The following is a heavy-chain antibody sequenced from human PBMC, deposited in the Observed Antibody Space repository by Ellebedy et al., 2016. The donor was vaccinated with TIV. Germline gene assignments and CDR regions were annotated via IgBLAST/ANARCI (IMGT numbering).Heavy chain of an antibody. D-gene: IGHD6-13*01. CDR3: SRIQGRVPTGYSSSWYNY. CDR1: GFTFSSYA. J-gene: IGHJ4*02. V-gene: IGHV3-21*01. Sequence: GESLKISCAASGFTFSSYAMSWVRQAPGKGLEWVSSISSSSSYIYYADSVKGRFTISRDNAKSSLYLQMNTLRAEDTAVYYCSRIQGRVPTGYSSSWYNYWGQGTLVTVSS. CDR2: ISSSSSYI.